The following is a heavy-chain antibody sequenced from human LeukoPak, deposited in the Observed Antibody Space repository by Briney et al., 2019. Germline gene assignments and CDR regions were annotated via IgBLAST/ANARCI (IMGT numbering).Heavy chain of an antibody. CDR2: IIPIFGTA. CDR1: GGTFSSYA. CDR3: ARDEYSSSSTPLPFDY. J-gene: IGHJ4*02. V-gene: IGHV1-69*06. Sequence: SVKVSCKASGGTFSSYAISWVRQAPGQGLEWMGGIIPIFGTANYAQKFQGRVTITADKSTSTAYMELSSLRSEDTAVYYCARDEYSSSSTPLPFDYWGQGTLVTVSS. D-gene: IGHD6-6*01.